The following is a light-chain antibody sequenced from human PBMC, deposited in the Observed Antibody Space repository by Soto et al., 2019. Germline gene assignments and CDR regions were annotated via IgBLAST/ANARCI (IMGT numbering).Light chain of an antibody. J-gene: IGKJ5*01. Sequence: EIVMTQSPATLSVSPGERATLSCRASQSVSSNLAWYQQKPGHAPRLLIYGASTRATGIPARFSGSGSGSEFTLTISSLQSEDFAVYYCQHYNNWPPITFGQGTRLEIK. CDR1: QSVSSN. CDR2: GAS. CDR3: QHYNNWPPIT. V-gene: IGKV3-15*01.